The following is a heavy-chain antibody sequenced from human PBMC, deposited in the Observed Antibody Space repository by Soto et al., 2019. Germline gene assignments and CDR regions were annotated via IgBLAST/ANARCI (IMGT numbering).Heavy chain of an antibody. CDR1: GGTFSSYA. CDR2: IIPIFGTA. V-gene: IGHV1-69*12. D-gene: IGHD3-10*01. CDR3: ARGRYYGSGSRTDYYYYYGMDV. J-gene: IGHJ6*01. Sequence: QVQLVQSGDEVKKPWSSVKVSCKASGGTFSSYAISCVRQAPGQGLEWMGGIIPIFGTANYAQKFQGRVSITVDQSSSTAYMEVRSLRAEDTAVYYCARGRYYGSGSRTDYYYYYGMDVWGQGTTVTVSS.